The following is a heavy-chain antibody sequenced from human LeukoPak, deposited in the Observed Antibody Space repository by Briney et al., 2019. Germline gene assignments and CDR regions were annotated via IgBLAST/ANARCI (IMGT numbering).Heavy chain of an antibody. J-gene: IGHJ3*02. CDR1: GFTFSSYD. D-gene: IGHD3-3*02. CDR2: ISGSGSSI. V-gene: IGHV3-48*03. CDR3: ARGAFWSFGI. Sequence: GGSLRLSCAASGFTFSSYDMNWVRQAPGKGLEWVSYISGSGSSIYYADSVKGRFTISRDNAKNSLYLQMNSLRAEDTAVYYCARGAFWSFGIWGQGTMVTVSS.